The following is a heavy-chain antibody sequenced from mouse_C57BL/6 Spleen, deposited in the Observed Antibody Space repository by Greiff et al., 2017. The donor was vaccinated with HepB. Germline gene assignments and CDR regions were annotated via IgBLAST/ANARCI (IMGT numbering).Heavy chain of an antibody. V-gene: IGHV1-81*01. D-gene: IGHD2-3*01. CDR2: IYPRSGNT. CDR1: GYTFTSYG. CDR3: ARGVYDGYYAWFAY. J-gene: IGHJ3*01. Sequence: VQLVESGAELARPGASVKLSCKASGYTFTSYGISWVKQRTGQGLEWIGEIYPRSGNTYYNEKFKGKATLTADKSSSTAYMELRSLTSEDSAVYFCARGVYDGYYAWFAYWGQGTLVTVSA.